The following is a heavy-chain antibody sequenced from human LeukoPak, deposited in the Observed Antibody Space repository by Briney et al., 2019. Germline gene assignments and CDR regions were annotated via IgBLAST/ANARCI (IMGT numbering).Heavy chain of an antibody. J-gene: IGHJ5*02. V-gene: IGHV4-61*01. D-gene: IGHD6-19*01. CDR1: GGSFSSGSYY. CDR2: IYYSGST. Sequence: SETLSLTCTVSGGSFSSGSYYWSWIRQPPGTGLEWIGYIYYSGSTNYNPSLKSRVTISVDTSKNQFSLKLSSVAAADTAVYYCAIIAVAGTMSSWGQGTLSPSP. CDR3: AIIAVAGTMSS.